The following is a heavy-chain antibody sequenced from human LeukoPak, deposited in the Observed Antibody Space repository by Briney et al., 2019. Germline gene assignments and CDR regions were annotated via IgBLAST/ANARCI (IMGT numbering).Heavy chain of an antibody. V-gene: IGHV4-30-4*08. CDR3: ARWGSGSYFDGGLVNDY. D-gene: IGHD3-10*01. J-gene: IGHJ4*02. CDR1: GGSISSGDYY. CDR2: IYYSGST. Sequence: PSETLSLTCTVSGGSISSGDYYWSWIRQPPGKGLEWIGYIYYSGSTYYNPSLKSRVTISVDTSKNQFSLKLSSVTAADTAVYYLARWGSGSYFDGGLVNDYWGQGTLVTVSS.